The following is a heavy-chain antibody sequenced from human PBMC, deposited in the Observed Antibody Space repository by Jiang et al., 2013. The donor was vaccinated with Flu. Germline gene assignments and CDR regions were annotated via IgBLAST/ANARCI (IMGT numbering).Heavy chain of an antibody. CDR1: GGSISSSHW. CDR3: ARDRLLEGSLWFGELDAFDI. Sequence: GSGLVKPSGTLSLTCAVSGGSISSSHWWNWVRQPPGKGLEWIGEIYHSGSTNYNPSLKSRVTISVDKSKNQFSLKLSSVTAADTAVYYCARDRLLEGSLWFGELDAFDIWGQGTMVIVSS. V-gene: IGHV4-4*02. CDR2: IYHSGST. D-gene: IGHD3-10*01. J-gene: IGHJ3*02.